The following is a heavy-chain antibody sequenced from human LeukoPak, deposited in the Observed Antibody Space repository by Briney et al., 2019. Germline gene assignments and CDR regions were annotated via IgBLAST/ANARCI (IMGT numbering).Heavy chain of an antibody. CDR2: ITGSGPYM. D-gene: IGHD3-10*01. J-gene: IGHJ4*02. Sequence: GGSLRLSCAASGFTFSTFAMHWVRLSPGKGLEWVSSITGSGPYMLYADSVKHRFTISRDNTENLLYLEMNNLRAEDTAMYFCVRDVGAVRGEVYFDYWGQGTLVTVSS. V-gene: IGHV3-21*06. CDR1: GFTFSTFA. CDR3: VRDVGAVRGEVYFDY.